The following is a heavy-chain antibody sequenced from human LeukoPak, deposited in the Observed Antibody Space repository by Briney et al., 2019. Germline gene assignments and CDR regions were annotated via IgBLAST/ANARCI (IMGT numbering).Heavy chain of an antibody. D-gene: IGHD2/OR15-2a*01. J-gene: IGHJ4*02. V-gene: IGHV3-23*01. CDR2: ISERGGST. Sequence: PGGSLRLSCVVSGLILTNYAMTWVRQAPGKGLEWVSYISERGGSTTYADSVKGRFTISRDTSLNTLYLQMNNLRAGDTPLYFFAKRGVVIRRLLVIGYHQEAYHYDFWGQGVLVTVSS. CDR3: AKRGVVIRRLLVIGYHQEAYHYDF. CDR1: GLILTNYA.